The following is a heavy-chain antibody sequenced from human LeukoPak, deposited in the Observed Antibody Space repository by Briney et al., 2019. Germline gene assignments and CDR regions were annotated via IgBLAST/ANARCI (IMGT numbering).Heavy chain of an antibody. Sequence: PGGSLRLSCAASGFTFSSYEMNWVRQAPGKGLEWVSYISSTGSTIYYADSVKGRFTISRDNAKNSLYLQMNSLRAEDTAVYYCAGTAYSGYDFDYWGQGTLVTVSS. J-gene: IGHJ4*02. CDR2: ISSTGSTI. V-gene: IGHV3-48*03. CDR1: GFTFSSYE. D-gene: IGHD5-12*01. CDR3: AGTAYSGYDFDY.